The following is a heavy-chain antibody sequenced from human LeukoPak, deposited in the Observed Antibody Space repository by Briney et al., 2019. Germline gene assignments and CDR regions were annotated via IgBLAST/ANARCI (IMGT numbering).Heavy chain of an antibody. CDR3: ARDVTATLDY. V-gene: IGHV3-74*01. Sequence: PGGSLRLSCAASGFTFSSYWMHWVRQAPGKGLVWDSRINSDGSSTSYAGSVKGRFTISRDNAKNTLYLQMNSLRAEDTAVYYCARDVTATLDYWGQGTLVTVSS. J-gene: IGHJ4*02. D-gene: IGHD6-25*01. CDR1: GFTFSSYW. CDR2: INSDGSST.